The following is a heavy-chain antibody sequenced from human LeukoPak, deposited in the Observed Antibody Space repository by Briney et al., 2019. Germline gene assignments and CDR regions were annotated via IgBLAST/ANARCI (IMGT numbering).Heavy chain of an antibody. D-gene: IGHD6-19*01. CDR2: ISGSGGST. CDR1: GFTFSSYG. Sequence: GGSLRLSCAASGFTFSSYGMSWVRQAPGKGLEWVSAISGSGGSTYYADSVKGRFTISRDNSKNTLYLQMNSLRAGDTAVYYCAKEGRIAVAGNWFDPWGQGTLVTVSS. CDR3: AKEGRIAVAGNWFDP. V-gene: IGHV3-23*01. J-gene: IGHJ5*02.